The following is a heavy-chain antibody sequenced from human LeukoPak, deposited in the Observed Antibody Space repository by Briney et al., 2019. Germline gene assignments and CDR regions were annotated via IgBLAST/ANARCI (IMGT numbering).Heavy chain of an antibody. D-gene: IGHD2-2*01. CDR2: INHSGST. CDR1: GGSFSGYY. J-gene: IGHJ4*02. Sequence: SETLSLTCAVYGGSFSGYYWSWIRQPPGKGLEWIGEINHSGSTNYNPSLKSRVTISVDTSKNQFSLKLSSVTAADTAVYYCARGRKVVVVPAARGPHYYFDYWGQGTLVTVSS. V-gene: IGHV4-34*01. CDR3: ARGRKVVVVPAARGPHYYFDY.